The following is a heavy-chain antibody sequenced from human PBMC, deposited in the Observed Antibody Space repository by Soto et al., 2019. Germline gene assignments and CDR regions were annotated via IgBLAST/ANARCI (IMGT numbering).Heavy chain of an antibody. V-gene: IGHV1-69*13. CDR2: IIPIFGTA. CDR3: ARVVYGSGSYYNDGRDNWFDP. D-gene: IGHD3-10*01. J-gene: IGHJ5*02. Sequence: SVKVSSKASGGTFSSYAISWVRQAPGQGREWMGGIIPIFGTADSAQNFQGRVTLTAEESTSTAYMELSSLRSEDTAVYYCARVVYGSGSYYNDGRDNWFDPWGQGTLVTVSS. CDR1: GGTFSSYA.